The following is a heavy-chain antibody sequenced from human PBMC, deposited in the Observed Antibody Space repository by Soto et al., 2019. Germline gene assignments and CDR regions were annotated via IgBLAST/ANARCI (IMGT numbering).Heavy chain of an antibody. CDR1: GYSFTTYW. J-gene: IGHJ6*02. CDR3: ARSRTYYYDSSGYWVGMDV. Sequence: GESLKISCKGSGYSFTTYWIGWVRQMPGKGLEWLGIIYPGDSTTKYSPSFQGQVSISADKSISTAYLQWSSLKASDTAMYYCARSRTYYYDSSGYWVGMDVWGQGTTVTVS. V-gene: IGHV5-51*01. D-gene: IGHD3-22*01. CDR2: IYPGDSTT.